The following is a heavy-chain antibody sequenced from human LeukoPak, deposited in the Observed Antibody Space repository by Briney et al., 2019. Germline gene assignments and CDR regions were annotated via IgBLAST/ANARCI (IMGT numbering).Heavy chain of an antibody. CDR3: ARVVGPATPSAFNWFDP. J-gene: IGHJ5*02. CDR2: ISAYNGDT. D-gene: IGHD1-26*01. V-gene: IGHV1-18*01. CDR1: GYTFLSSA. Sequence: ASVKVSCKASGYTFLSSAISWVRQAPGQGPEWMGWISAYNGDTNYAQKLQGRVTMTTDTSTSTAYMELRSLRSDDTAVYYCARVVGPATPSAFNWFDPWAQGTLVTVSS.